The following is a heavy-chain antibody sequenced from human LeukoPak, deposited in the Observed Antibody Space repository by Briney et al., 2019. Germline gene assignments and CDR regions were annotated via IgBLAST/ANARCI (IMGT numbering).Heavy chain of an antibody. Sequence: GGSLRLSCAASGFTFSDYYMSWIRQAPGKGLEWISYISSSGSTVYYVDSVKGRFTISRDNAKKSLFLQMNSLRAEDTAVYYCARDRLMVRGVITSYYMDVWGKGTTVTISS. CDR2: ISSSGSTV. CDR3: ARDRLMVRGVITSYYMDV. J-gene: IGHJ6*03. D-gene: IGHD3-10*01. V-gene: IGHV3-11*01. CDR1: GFTFSDYY.